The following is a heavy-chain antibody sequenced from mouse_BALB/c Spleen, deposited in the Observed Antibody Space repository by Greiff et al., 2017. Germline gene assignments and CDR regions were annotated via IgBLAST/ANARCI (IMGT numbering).Heavy chain of an antibody. D-gene: IGHD2-10*02. J-gene: IGHJ2*01. CDR1: GFNIKDTY. CDR3: AREYGNYGGDY. CDR2: IDPANGNT. V-gene: IGHV14-3*02. Sequence: EVMLVESGAELVKPGASVKLSCTASGFNIKDTYMHWVKQRPEQGLEWIGRIDPANGNTKYDPKFQGKATITADTSSNTAYLQLSSLTSEDTAVYYCAREYGNYGGDYWGQGTTLTVSS.